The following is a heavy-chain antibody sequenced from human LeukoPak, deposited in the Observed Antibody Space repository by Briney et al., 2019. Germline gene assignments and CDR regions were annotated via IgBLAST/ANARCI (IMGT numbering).Heavy chain of an antibody. CDR1: GGSISSSDYY. V-gene: IGHV4-39*01. Sequence: PSETLSLTCTVSGGSISSSDYYWGLIRQPPGRGLEWIGSIYYSGNTYYNPSLKSRVTISVDTSKNQFSLKLSSVTAADTAVYYCARRRTATVDFDYWGQGTLVTVSS. J-gene: IGHJ4*02. D-gene: IGHD4-23*01. CDR2: IYYSGNT. CDR3: ARRRTATVDFDY.